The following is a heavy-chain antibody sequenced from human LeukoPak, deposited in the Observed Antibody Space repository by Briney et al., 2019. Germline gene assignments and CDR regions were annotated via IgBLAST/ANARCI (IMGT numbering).Heavy chain of an antibody. V-gene: IGHV1-18*01. CDR3: ARGSQTVTTGAFDI. D-gene: IGHD4-17*01. CDR2: ISAYNGNT. CDR1: GYTFTSYG. J-gene: IGHJ3*02. Sequence: GASVKVSCKGSGYTFTSYGISWVRQAPGQGLEWMGWISAYNGNTNYAQKLQGRVTMTTDTSTSTAYMELRSLRPDDTAVYYCARGSQTVTTGAFDIWGQGTMVTVSS.